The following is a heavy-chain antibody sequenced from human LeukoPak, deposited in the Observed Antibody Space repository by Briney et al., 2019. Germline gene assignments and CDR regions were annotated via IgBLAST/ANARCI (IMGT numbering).Heavy chain of an antibody. CDR2: ITPGGGT. CDR3: ARDRYGDGFAHFDY. Sequence: ASVKVSCKASGYTFTGYYMHWVRQAPGQGLQWMGWITPGGGTNYPQKFQGRVAITCDTSITTAYMDLSRLTSDDTAVYYCARDRYGDGFAHFDYWGQGALVTVSS. V-gene: IGHV1-2*02. D-gene: IGHD5-24*01. J-gene: IGHJ4*02. CDR1: GYTFTGYY.